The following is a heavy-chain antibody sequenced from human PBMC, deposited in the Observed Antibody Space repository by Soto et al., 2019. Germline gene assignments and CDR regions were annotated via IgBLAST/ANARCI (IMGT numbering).Heavy chain of an antibody. J-gene: IGHJ6*03. CDR3: ARAYGSSAYSYMDV. D-gene: IGHD6-6*01. CDR2: NNGNGDST. CDR1: GFTFSSNA. Sequence: GGSLRLSCAASGFTFSSNAMHWVRQAPGKGLEYVSGNNGNGDSTYYAVSVKGRFTISRDNSKNTLFLQMGGLRAEDMAVYYCARAYGSSAYSYMDVWGKGTTVTGSS. V-gene: IGHV3-64*02.